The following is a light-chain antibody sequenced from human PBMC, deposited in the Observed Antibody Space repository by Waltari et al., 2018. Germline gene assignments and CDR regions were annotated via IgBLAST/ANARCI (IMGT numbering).Light chain of an antibody. J-gene: IGLJ1*01. V-gene: IGLV2-11*01. CDR3: CSYAGGYTYV. CDR2: DVS. Sequence: QSALTQPRSVSGSPGQSVTISCTGTSSDVGGYNYVSCYQQQPGKAPKLMLYDVSERPSGVPDRFSGSKSGNTASLTISGLQAEDEADYYCCSYAGGYTYVFGIGTKVTVL. CDR1: SSDVGGYNY.